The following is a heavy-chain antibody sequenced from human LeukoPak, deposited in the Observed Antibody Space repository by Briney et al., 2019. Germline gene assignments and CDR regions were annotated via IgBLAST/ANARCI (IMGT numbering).Heavy chain of an antibody. V-gene: IGHV4-59*01. CDR1: GGSISSYY. Sequence: SETLSLTCTVSGGSISSYYWSWIRQPPGKGLEWIGYIYYNGSTNYNPSLKSRVTISVDTSRNQFSLKLSSVTAADTAVYYCARGGVVMSRSHFDPWGQGTLVTVSS. D-gene: IGHD3-3*01. CDR3: ARGGVVMSRSHFDP. CDR2: IYYNGST. J-gene: IGHJ5*02.